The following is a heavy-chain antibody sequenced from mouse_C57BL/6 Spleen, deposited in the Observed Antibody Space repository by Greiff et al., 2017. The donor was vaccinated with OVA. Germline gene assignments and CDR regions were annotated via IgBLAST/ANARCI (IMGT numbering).Heavy chain of an antibody. CDR2: ISSGGDYI. CDR3: TRGEVTTDWYFDV. D-gene: IGHD2-2*01. Sequence: EVKLVESGEGLVKPGGSLKLSCAASGFTFSSYAMSWVRQTPEKRLEWVAYISSGGDYIYYADTVKGRFTISRDNARNTLYLQMSSLKSEDTAMYYCTRGEVTTDWYFDVWGTGTTVTVSS. CDR1: GFTFSSYA. V-gene: IGHV5-9-1*02. J-gene: IGHJ1*03.